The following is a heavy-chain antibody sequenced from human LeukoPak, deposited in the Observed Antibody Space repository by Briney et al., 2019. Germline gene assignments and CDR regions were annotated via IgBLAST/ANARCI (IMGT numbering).Heavy chain of an antibody. CDR3: AREGDAFDI. Sequence: PGGSLRLSCAASGFSISRHYMSWVRQAPGKGLEWVANIKQDGSDKYYVDSVKGRFTISRDNAKNSVYLQMNSLRAEDTAVYYCAREGDAFDIWGQGTMVTVSS. CDR1: GFSISRHY. CDR2: IKQDGSDK. V-gene: IGHV3-7*01. J-gene: IGHJ3*02.